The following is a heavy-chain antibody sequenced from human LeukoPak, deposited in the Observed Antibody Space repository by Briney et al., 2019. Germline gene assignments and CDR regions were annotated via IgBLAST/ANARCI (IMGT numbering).Heavy chain of an antibody. CDR3: ARDFNWAFDD. Sequence: PGGSLRLSCAASKFMFSAYNMHWVRQVPGKGLEWLAIISHDGNTGHYADSVKGRFTISRDNSKDTVDLQMNSLRADDTAVYYCARDFNWAFDDWGQGTLVTVSS. J-gene: IGHJ4*02. CDR2: ISHDGNTG. D-gene: IGHD3-16*01. V-gene: IGHV3-30-3*01. CDR1: KFMFSAYN.